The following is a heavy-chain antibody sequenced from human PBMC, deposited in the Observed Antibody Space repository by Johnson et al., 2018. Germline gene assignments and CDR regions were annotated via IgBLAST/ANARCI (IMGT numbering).Heavy chain of an antibody. CDR3: AKCPGNSSGWYEFFHH. D-gene: IGHD6-19*01. Sequence: VQLVQSGGGLVQPGGSLRLSCATSGFTFNSCAMNWVRQAPGKGLEWVSGISASGDRTYYSDSVKGRFAIARDNSKNTLSLQMNSLRADDTAIYYCAKCPGNSSGWYEFFHHWGQGTLVTVSS. V-gene: IGHV3-23*04. CDR1: GFTFNSCA. J-gene: IGHJ1*01. CDR2: ISASGDRT.